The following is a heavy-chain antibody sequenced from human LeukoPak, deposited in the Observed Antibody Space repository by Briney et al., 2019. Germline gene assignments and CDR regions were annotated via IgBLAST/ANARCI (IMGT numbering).Heavy chain of an antibody. Sequence: GASVKVSCKASGGTFSSYAISWVRQAPGQGLEWMGGIIPIFGTANYAQKFQGRVTITADESTSTAYMELSSLRSGDTAVYYCATTPDIVVVPAAMIGPGSFGNWGQGTLVTVSS. CDR3: ATTPDIVVVPAAMIGPGSFGN. CDR1: GGTFSSYA. CDR2: IIPIFGTA. V-gene: IGHV1-69*13. J-gene: IGHJ4*02. D-gene: IGHD2-2*01.